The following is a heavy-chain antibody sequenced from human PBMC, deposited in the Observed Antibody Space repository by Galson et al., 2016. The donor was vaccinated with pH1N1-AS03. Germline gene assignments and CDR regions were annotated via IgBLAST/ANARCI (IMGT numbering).Heavy chain of an antibody. CDR1: GGSISSRDHY. Sequence: ETLSLTCTVSGGSISSRDHYWVWIRQTPGKGLEWIGHIYYSGNSYYNPSLKSRVNFSVDTSKNQFSLKLASVTAADTAVYYCAKTVFTDAFDIWGQGTMVTVSS. D-gene: IGHD4-11*01. V-gene: IGHV4-39*01. CDR2: IYYSGNS. CDR3: AKTVFTDAFDI. J-gene: IGHJ3*02.